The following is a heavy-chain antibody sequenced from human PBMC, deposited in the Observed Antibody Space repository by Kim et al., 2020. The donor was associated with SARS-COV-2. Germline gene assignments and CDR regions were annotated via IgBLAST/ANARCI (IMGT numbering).Heavy chain of an antibody. CDR3: ARGVIGYCSGGSCYEDY. D-gene: IGHD2-15*01. J-gene: IGHJ4*02. Sequence: ASVKVSCKASGYTFTGYYMHWVRQAPGQGLEWMGRINPNSGGTNYAQKFQGRVTMTRDTSISTAYMELSRLRSDDTAVYYCARGVIGYCSGGSCYEDYWGQGTLVTVSS. CDR2: INPNSGGT. V-gene: IGHV1-2*06. CDR1: GYTFTGYY.